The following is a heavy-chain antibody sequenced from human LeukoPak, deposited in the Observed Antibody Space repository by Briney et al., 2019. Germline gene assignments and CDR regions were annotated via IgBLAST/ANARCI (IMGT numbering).Heavy chain of an antibody. V-gene: IGHV3-33*01. J-gene: IGHJ4*02. CDR2: IWYDGSNK. D-gene: IGHD1-26*01. Sequence: QPGRSLRLSCAASGFTFSSYGMHWVRQAPGKGLEWVAVIWYDGSNKYYADSVKGRFTISRDNSKNTLYLQMNSLRAEDTAVYYCAREQGSGSYYYVPLFDYWGQGTLVTVSS. CDR1: GFTFSSYG. CDR3: AREQGSGSYYYVPLFDY.